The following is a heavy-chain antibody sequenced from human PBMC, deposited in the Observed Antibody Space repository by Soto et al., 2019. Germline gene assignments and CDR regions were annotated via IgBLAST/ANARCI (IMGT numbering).Heavy chain of an antibody. J-gene: IGHJ5*02. CDR3: ARGDRISRFGVRNWLDP. D-gene: IGHD3-3*01. Sequence: QVQLVQSAAQVKGPGASVKISCKTSGNTDTSFYIHWVRQAPGQGLEWMGWIIPDSGATKYTQKFQGRVTMTSEASINTAFLEVSRLRFDDTAVYFCARGDRISRFGVRNWLDPWGQGTLVTVSS. CDR1: GNTDTSFY. CDR2: IIPDSGAT. V-gene: IGHV1-2*02.